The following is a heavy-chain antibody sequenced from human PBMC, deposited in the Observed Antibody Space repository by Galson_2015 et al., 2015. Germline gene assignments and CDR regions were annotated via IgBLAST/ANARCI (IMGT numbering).Heavy chain of an antibody. J-gene: IGHJ4*03. D-gene: IGHD4-17*01. CDR1: GFTFGDYY. CDR2: ISSSGSTI. Sequence: SLRLSCAASGFTFGDYYMSWIRQAPGKGLEWVSYISSSGSTIYYADSVKGRFTISRDNAKNSLYLQMNSLRAEDTAVYYCARTSLGGGTGTMVTTYFDYWGQGTMVTVSS. CDR3: ARTSLGGGTGTMVTTYFDY. V-gene: IGHV3-11*01.